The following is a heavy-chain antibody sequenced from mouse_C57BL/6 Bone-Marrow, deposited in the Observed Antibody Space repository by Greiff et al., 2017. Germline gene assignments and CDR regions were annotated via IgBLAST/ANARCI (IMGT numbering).Heavy chain of an antibody. CDR2: ISNLAYSI. D-gene: IGHD3-2*02. V-gene: IGHV5-15*01. J-gene: IGHJ4*01. Sequence: EVKLVESGGGLVQPGGSLKLSCAASGFTFSDYGMAWVRQAPRKGPEWVAFISNLAYSIYYADTVTGRFTISRENAKNTLYLEMSSLRSEDTAMYYCARHGDSSGYYAMDYWGQGTSVTVSS. CDR1: GFTFSDYG. CDR3: ARHGDSSGYYAMDY.